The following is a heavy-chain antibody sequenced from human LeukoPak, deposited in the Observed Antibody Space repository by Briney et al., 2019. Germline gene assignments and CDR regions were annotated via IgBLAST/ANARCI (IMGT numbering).Heavy chain of an antibody. CDR2: ISSSGSPR. V-gene: IGHV3-48*03. J-gene: IGHJ4*02. D-gene: IGHD6-6*01. CDR3: AREGNSSGFDY. Sequence: GGSLPPSCAPSGFTFSSYEMNWVRQAPGKGLEWVSYISSSGSPRDYADSAKGRFIISRDNAMNSLYLQMNSLRAEDTAVYYCAREGNSSGFDYWDQGGLATVSS. CDR1: GFTFSSYE.